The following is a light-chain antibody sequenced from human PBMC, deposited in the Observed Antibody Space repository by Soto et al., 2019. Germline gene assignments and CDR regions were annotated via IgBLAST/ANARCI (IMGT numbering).Light chain of an antibody. CDR1: QSVSNSY. CDR3: QDYYSSWT. V-gene: IGKV3-20*01. CDR2: GAS. Sequence: EIVLTQSPGTLSLSPGERATLSCRASQSVSNSYLAWYQQKPGQAPRLLIYGASSRATGIPDRFSGSGSGTDFTLTISSLQAEDVGIYYCQDYYSSWTFGQGTKVEIK. J-gene: IGKJ1*01.